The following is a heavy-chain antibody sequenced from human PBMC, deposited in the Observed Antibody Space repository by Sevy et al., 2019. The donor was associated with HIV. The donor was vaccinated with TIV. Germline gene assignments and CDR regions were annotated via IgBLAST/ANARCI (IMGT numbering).Heavy chain of an antibody. J-gene: IGHJ4*02. CDR1: GYTFTSYA. V-gene: IGHV1-3*01. D-gene: IGHD1-26*01. CDR3: GRANSGDYPSRGYFDY. CDR2: IDAGNGNT. Sequence: ASVKVSCKASGYTFTSYAFHWVRQAPGQGLEWMGWIDAGNGNTKYSQKFQGRVTLTRETSARTAYMELSSLRSEDTGVDYCGRANSGDYPSRGYFDYWGQGTLVTVSS.